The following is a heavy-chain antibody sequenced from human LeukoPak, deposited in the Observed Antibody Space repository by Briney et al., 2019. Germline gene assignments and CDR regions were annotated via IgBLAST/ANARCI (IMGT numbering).Heavy chain of an antibody. CDR3: TKDRSSGWYEIYYFDY. J-gene: IGHJ4*02. V-gene: IGHV3-23*01. D-gene: IGHD6-19*01. CDR2: ISGSGGST. CDR1: GFTFSSYA. Sequence: PGGSLRLSCAASGFTFSSYAMSWVRQAPGKGLEWVSAISGSGGSTYCADSVKGRFTISRDNSKNTLYLQMNSLRAEDTAVYYCTKDRSSGWYEIYYFDYWGQGTLVTVSS.